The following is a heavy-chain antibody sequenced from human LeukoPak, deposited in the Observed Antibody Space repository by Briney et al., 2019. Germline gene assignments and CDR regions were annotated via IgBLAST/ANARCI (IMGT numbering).Heavy chain of an antibody. V-gene: IGHV3-21*06. CDR2: INGGGNT. CDR3: ARDPAEADC. Sequence: PGGSLRLSCAASGFTFSGYAMNWVRQAPGKGLEWVSSINGGGNTFYADSVKGRLAISRDNAKNSLYLQMNGLRAEDTAVYYCARDPAEADCWGQGTLVTVSS. CDR1: GFTFSGYA. J-gene: IGHJ4*02.